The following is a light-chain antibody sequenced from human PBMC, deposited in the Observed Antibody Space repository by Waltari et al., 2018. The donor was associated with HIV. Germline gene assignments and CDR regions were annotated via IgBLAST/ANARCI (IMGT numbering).Light chain of an antibody. CDR2: EDS. V-gene: IGLV3-10*01. J-gene: IGLJ2*01. Sequence: SYELTQPPSVSVSPGQTARITCSGDALPKKYAYWYQQKSGQAPGLVVYEDSNRPSGIPERFSGSTSGTVATLTISGAQVEDEADFYCYSTDSSDKHGVFGGGTKLTVL. CDR1: ALPKKY. CDR3: YSTDSSDKHGV.